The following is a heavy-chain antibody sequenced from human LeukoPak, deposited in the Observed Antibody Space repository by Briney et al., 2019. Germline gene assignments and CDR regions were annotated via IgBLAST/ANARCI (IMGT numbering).Heavy chain of an antibody. D-gene: IGHD4-17*01. Sequence: GGSLRLSCAASGFTVSSNYMSWVRQAPGKGLEWVSIIYSSGSTYYADSVKGRFTISRDNSKNTLYLQMNSLRAEDTAVYYCARDGNYGDYAQIWGQGTMVTVSS. CDR1: GFTVSSNY. J-gene: IGHJ3*02. CDR3: ARDGNYGDYAQI. CDR2: IYSSGST. V-gene: IGHV3-53*01.